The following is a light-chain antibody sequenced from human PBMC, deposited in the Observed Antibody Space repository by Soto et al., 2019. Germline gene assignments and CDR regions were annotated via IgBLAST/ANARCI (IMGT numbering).Light chain of an antibody. CDR3: QQLNAYPWT. Sequence: DIQLTQSPSFLSASVGDRVTITCRASQGISSFLAWYQHKPGQAPNLLIYAASTLQSGVPSRFSGSGSGTEFTLTISSLQPEDFATYYCQQLNAYPWTFGQGTKVDIK. V-gene: IGKV1-9*01. CDR2: AAS. CDR1: QGISSF. J-gene: IGKJ1*01.